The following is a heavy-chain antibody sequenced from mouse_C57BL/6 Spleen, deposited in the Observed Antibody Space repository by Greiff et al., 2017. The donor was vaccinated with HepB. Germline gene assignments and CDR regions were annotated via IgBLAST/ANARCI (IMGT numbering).Heavy chain of an antibody. CDR2: IHPNSGST. Sequence: QVHVKQPGAELVKPGASVKLSCKASGYTFTSYWMHWVKQRPGQGLEWIGMIHPNSGSTNYNEKFKSKATLTVDKSSSTAYMQLSSLTSEDSAVYYCARPYYGSSYAYFDYWGQGTTLTVSS. J-gene: IGHJ2*01. V-gene: IGHV1-64*01. CDR1: GYTFTSYW. D-gene: IGHD1-1*01. CDR3: ARPYYGSSYAYFDY.